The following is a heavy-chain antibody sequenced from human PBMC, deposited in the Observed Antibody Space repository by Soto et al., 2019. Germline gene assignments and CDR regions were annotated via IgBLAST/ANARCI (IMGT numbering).Heavy chain of an antibody. J-gene: IGHJ3*02. CDR3: ARKVRRGYCSGGSCSWAFDI. CDR2: IYYSGST. V-gene: IGHV4-39*01. CDR1: GGSISSSSYY. D-gene: IGHD2-15*01. Sequence: PSETLSLTCTVSGGSISSSSYYWGWIRQPPGKGLERIGSIYYSGSTYYNPSLKSRVTISVDTSKNQFSLKLSSVTAADTAVYYCARKVRRGYCSGGSCSWAFDIWGQGTMVTVSS.